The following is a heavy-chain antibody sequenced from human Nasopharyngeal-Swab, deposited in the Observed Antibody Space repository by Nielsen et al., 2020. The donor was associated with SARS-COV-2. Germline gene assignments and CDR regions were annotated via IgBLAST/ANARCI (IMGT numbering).Heavy chain of an antibody. J-gene: IGHJ4*02. D-gene: IGHD1-7*01. V-gene: IGHV3-48*02. CDR1: GFTFNTYA. Sequence: GESLKISCAASGFTFNTYAMNWVRQAPGKGLEWVSYISSSSSIIYYADSVKGRFTISRDNAKNSLYLQMNSLRDDDTAVHFCARTNSLLCFADWGQGTLVTVSS. CDR3: ARTNSLLCFAD. CDR2: ISSSSSII.